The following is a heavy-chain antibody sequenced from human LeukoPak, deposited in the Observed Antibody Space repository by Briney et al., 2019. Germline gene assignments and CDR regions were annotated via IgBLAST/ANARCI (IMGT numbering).Heavy chain of an antibody. J-gene: IGHJ3*02. CDR2: ISWNSGSI. V-gene: IGHV3-9*01. D-gene: IGHD6-19*01. CDR1: GFTFDDYA. CDR3: ARTQWLVEDAFDI. Sequence: PGRSLRLSCAASGFTFDDYAMHWVRQAPGKGLEWVSGISWNSGSIGYVDSVKGRFTISRDNAKNSLYLQMNSLRAEDTAVYYCARTQWLVEDAFDIWGQGTMVTVSS.